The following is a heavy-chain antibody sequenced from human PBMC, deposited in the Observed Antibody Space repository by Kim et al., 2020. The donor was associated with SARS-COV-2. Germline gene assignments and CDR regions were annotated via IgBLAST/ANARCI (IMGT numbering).Heavy chain of an antibody. CDR3: ATVDYDFWSGYGGGNYYYYMDV. CDR2: IYYSGST. V-gene: IGHV4-59*01. CDR1: GGSISSYY. D-gene: IGHD3-3*01. J-gene: IGHJ6*03. Sequence: SETLSLTCTVSGGSISSYYWSWIRQPPGKGLEWIGYIYYSGSTNYNPSLKSRVTISVDTSKNQFSLKLSSVTAADTAVYYCATVDYDFWSGYGGGNYYYYMDVWGKGTTVTVSS.